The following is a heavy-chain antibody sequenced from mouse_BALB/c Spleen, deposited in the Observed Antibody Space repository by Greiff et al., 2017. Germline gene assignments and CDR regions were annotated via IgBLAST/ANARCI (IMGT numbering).Heavy chain of an antibody. Sequence: DVHLVESGGGLVKPGGSLKLSCAASGFTFSDYYMYWVRQTPEKRLEWVATISDGGGYTYYPDSVKGRFTISRDNAKNNLYLQMSSLKSEDTAMYYCARDSMITTSGAWFAYWGQGTLVTVSA. CDR1: GFTFSDYY. J-gene: IGHJ3*01. CDR3: ARDSMITTSGAWFAY. V-gene: IGHV5-4*02. D-gene: IGHD2-4*01. CDR2: ISDGGGYT.